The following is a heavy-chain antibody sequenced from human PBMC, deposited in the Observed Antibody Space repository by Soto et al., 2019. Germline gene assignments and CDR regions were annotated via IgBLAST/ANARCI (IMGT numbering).Heavy chain of an antibody. V-gene: IGHV5-51*01. CDR1: GYIFSSYW. Sequence: GESLKISCRGSGYIFSSYWIALVRQMPGKGLEWMGIIYPGDSDTIYSPSFQGQVTFSADKSTNTAYLQWSSLKASDTATYYCARHAGYCSTTSCSQNDYWGQGTLVTVSS. D-gene: IGHD2-2*01. CDR3: ARHAGYCSTTSCSQNDY. CDR2: IYPGDSDT. J-gene: IGHJ4*02.